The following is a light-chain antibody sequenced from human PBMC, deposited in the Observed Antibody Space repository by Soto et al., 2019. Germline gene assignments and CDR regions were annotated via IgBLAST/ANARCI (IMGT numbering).Light chain of an antibody. CDR1: QSVRGSY. V-gene: IGKV3-20*01. CDR3: QQYGYSPGT. J-gene: IGKJ1*01. Sequence: EIVLTQSPGTLSLSPGERATLSCRASQSVRGSYLGWYQQKPGQAPRLLIYDASRRATGIPDRFSGSGSGTDFTLTISRLEPEDSEVYYCQQYGYSPGTFGQWTKVEIK. CDR2: DAS.